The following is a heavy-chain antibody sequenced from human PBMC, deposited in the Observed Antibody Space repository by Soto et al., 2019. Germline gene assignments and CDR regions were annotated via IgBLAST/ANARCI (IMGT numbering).Heavy chain of an antibody. CDR2: IIPVFQTA. J-gene: IGHJ4*02. Sequence: QEQLVQSGAEVXXXXXXXKVSCKASGGLFXSYXISWVRQVPGQGLELMGGIIPVFQTAYYTQRFQGRVTITADESTNTAYMELSSLRSEDTAIYYCARGGSGYTWFNEFWGQGTLVTVSS. CDR1: GGLFXSYX. V-gene: IGHV1-69*01. D-gene: IGHD3-22*01. CDR3: ARGGSGYTWFNEF.